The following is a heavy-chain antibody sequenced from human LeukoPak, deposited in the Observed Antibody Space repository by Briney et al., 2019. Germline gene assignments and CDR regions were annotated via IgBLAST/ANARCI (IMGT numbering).Heavy chain of an antibody. D-gene: IGHD3-10*01. CDR1: GGSFSGYY. CDR2: INHSGST. J-gene: IGHJ5*02. CDR3: ARHRFRRMVRGAIGGFDP. Sequence: PSETLSLTCAVYGGSFSGYYWSWIRQPPGKGLEWIGEINHSGSTNYNPSLKSRVTISVDTSKNQFSLKLSSVTAADTAVYYCARHRFRRMVRGAIGGFDPWGQGTLVTVSS. V-gene: IGHV4-34*01.